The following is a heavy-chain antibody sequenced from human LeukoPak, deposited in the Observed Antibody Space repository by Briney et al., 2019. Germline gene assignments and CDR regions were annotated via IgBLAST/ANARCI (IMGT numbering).Heavy chain of an antibody. CDR3: ARAPPPASC. Sequence: PGGSLRLSCAASGFTFSSYEMNWVRQAPGKGLEWVSYISSSSTIYYADSVKGRFTISRDNAKNSLYLQMNSLRAEDTAVYYCARAPPPASCWGQGTLVTVSS. V-gene: IGHV3-48*03. J-gene: IGHJ4*02. CDR1: GFTFSSYE. CDR2: ISSSSTI. D-gene: IGHD2-2*01.